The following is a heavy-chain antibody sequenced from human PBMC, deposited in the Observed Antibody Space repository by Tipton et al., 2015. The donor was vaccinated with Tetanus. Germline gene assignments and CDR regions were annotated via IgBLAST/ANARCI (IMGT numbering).Heavy chain of an antibody. D-gene: IGHD1-26*01. Sequence: QSGAEVKKPGASVKVSCKASGYTFPSYGISWARQAPGQGLEWMGWISTYNGNTNYVQKFQGRVTMTTDTSTNTAYMELRSLRSADATLDGCARGGSHFDYWGQRPLVTVSS. CDR1: GYTFPSYG. J-gene: IGHJ4*02. V-gene: IGHV1-18*01. CDR2: ISTYNGNT. CDR3: ARGGSHFDY.